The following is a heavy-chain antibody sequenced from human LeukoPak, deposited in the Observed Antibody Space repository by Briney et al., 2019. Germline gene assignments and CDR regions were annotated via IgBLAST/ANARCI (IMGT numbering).Heavy chain of an antibody. CDR1: GGSIDSTN. CDR2: ITGGGHNI. Sequence: PASETLSLTCDVSGGSIDSTNWWNWVRQPPGKGLEWVSAITGGGHNIYYADSVKGRFTISRDNSKNTLYLQMNTLRAEDRAVYFCAKENPVGGTNYFDYWGQGTLVTVSS. V-gene: IGHV3-23*01. D-gene: IGHD1-26*01. J-gene: IGHJ4*02. CDR3: AKENPVGGTNYFDY.